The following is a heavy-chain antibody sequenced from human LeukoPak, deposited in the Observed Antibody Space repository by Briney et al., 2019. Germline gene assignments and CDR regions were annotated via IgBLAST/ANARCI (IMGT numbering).Heavy chain of an antibody. J-gene: IGHJ4*02. V-gene: IGHV1-46*01. CDR1: GITFTRYY. CDR3: ARAKSVAGTFDY. D-gene: IGHD6-19*01. CDR2: INPSGDGT. Sequence: ASVKVSFKASGITFTRYYVNWVRQAPGQGPEWMGIINPSGDGTNYAQQFQGRVTMTRDTSTSTVYMELSSLRYDDAAMYYCARAKSVAGTFDYWGQGTLVTVSS.